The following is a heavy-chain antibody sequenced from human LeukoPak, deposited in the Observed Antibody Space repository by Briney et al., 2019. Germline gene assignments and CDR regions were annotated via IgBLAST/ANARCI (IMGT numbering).Heavy chain of an antibody. J-gene: IGHJ4*02. CDR3: ARHQSSAAGILGY. Sequence: SETLSLTCTVSGGSISSSIYYWGWIRQPPGKGLEWIGSIYYSGSTYYNPSLKSRVTISVDTSKNQFSLKLSSVTAADTAVYYCARHQSSAAGILGYWGQGTLVTVSS. CDR2: IYYSGST. D-gene: IGHD6-13*01. CDR1: GGSISSSIYY. V-gene: IGHV4-39*01.